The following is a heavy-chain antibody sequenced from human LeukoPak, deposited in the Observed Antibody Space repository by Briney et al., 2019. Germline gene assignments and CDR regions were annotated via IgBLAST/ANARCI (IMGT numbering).Heavy chain of an antibody. J-gene: IGHJ4*02. D-gene: IGHD2-2*01. CDR1: GFTFSSYA. Sequence: PGASLRLSCAASGFTFSSYAMSWVRQAPGKGLEWVSAISGSGGSTYYADSVKGRFTISRDNSKNTLYLQMNSLRAEDTAVYYCAKMTFVVPAAPLDYWGQGTLVTVSS. CDR3: AKMTFVVPAAPLDY. CDR2: ISGSGGST. V-gene: IGHV3-23*01.